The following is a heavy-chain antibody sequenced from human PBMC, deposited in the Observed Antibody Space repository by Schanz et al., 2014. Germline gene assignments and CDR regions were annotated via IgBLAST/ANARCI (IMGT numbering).Heavy chain of an antibody. Sequence: EVQLLESGGGLVQPGGSLRLSCAASGFTFSSYAMSWVRQAPGKGLEWLSVIGVDGTTTYYADSVKGRFTISRDNSKNTLYLQMNSLRPEDTAVYYCAKDRSWDYDSSGYFDYWGQGTLVTVSS. V-gene: IGHV3-23*01. J-gene: IGHJ4*02. CDR2: IGVDGTTT. CDR3: AKDRSWDYDSSGYFDY. CDR1: GFTFSSYA. D-gene: IGHD3-22*01.